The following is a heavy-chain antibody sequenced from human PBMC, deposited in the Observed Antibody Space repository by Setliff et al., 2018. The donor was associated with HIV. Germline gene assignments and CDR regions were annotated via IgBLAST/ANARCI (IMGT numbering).Heavy chain of an antibody. CDR2: ISGDGVDT. CDR3: AKGYYYNSGGGRVRAFDI. V-gene: IGHV3-23*01. Sequence: GESLKISCAGSGFTFNNYAMSWVRQAPGKGLEWVSTISGDGVDTYYADFVQGRFTISRDNSKNTLYLQMNSLRAEDTAVYYCAKGYYYNSGGGRVRAFDIWGQGTMVTVSS. J-gene: IGHJ3*02. D-gene: IGHD3-22*01. CDR1: GFTFNNYA.